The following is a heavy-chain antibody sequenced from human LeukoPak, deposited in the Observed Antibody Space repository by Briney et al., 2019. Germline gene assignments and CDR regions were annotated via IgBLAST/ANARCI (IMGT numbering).Heavy chain of an antibody. V-gene: IGHV4-59*08. J-gene: IGHJ4*02. CDR3: ARQRGYDGYELDY. Sequence: SETLSLTCTVSGGSINNYFWSWVRQPPGKGLEYIGYIYYSGGTDYNPSLKSRVTISVDTPKNQFSLKLSSVTAADTAVYYCARQRGYDGYELDYWGQGTLVTVSS. CDR2: IYYSGGT. CDR1: GGSINNYF. D-gene: IGHD5-12*01.